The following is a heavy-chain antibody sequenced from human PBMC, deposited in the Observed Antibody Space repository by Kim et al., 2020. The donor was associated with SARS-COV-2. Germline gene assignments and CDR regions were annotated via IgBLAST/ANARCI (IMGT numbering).Heavy chain of an antibody. CDR2: ISWNSGSI. V-gene: IGHV3-9*01. Sequence: GGSLRLSCAASGFTFDDYAMHWVRQAPGKGLEWVSGISWNSGSIGYADSVKGRFTISRDNAKNSLYLQMNSLRAEDTALYYCAKDISPRDYERGCGMDVWGQGTTVTVSS. D-gene: IGHD3-22*01. J-gene: IGHJ6*02. CDR3: AKDISPRDYERGCGMDV. CDR1: GFTFDDYA.